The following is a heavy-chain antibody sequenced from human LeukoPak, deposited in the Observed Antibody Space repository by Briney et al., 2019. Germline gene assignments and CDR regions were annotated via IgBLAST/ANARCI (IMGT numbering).Heavy chain of an antibody. D-gene: IGHD6-19*01. Sequence: ASVKVSCKASGYTFTDYAIGWVRQAPGHGLEWMGWISAYNGYTNYAQSLQGRVTMTTDTSTSTAYMELRSLRSDDTAVYYCARDKGTVATYYYYYMDVWGKGTTVTVSS. CDR2: ISAYNGYT. J-gene: IGHJ6*03. CDR3: ARDKGTVATYYYYYMDV. CDR1: GYTFTDYA. V-gene: IGHV1-18*01.